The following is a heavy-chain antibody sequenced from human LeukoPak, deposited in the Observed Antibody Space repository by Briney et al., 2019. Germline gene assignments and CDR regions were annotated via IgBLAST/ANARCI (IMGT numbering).Heavy chain of an antibody. CDR3: ARENDAFDI. CDR2: ISQDSSNR. CDR1: GFTFRNYA. Sequence: PGGSLRLSCAASGFTFRNYALHWVRQAPGRGLEWVTLISQDSSNRHYADSVKGRFTISRDNSKNTLHLEMNSLRDEDTAVYFCARENDAFDIWGQGTMVTVSS. V-gene: IGHV3-30*04. J-gene: IGHJ3*02.